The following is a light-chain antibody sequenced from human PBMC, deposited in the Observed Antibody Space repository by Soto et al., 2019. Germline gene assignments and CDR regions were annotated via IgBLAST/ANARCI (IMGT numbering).Light chain of an antibody. V-gene: IGKV1-5*01. CDR2: DAS. CDR3: HQYNSYPWT. Sequence: DIQMTPSPSTLSASVGDTVTIPCRASQSISRRLAWYQQTPGKAPKVLISDASIVENGGSSRFSGTGSGTEFTLTISSLQPDDFATYYCHQYNSYPWTFGQGTKVDIK. J-gene: IGKJ1*01. CDR1: QSISRR.